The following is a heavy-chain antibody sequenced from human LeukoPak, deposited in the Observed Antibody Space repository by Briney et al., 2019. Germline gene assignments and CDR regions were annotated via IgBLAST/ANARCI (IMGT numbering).Heavy chain of an antibody. CDR1: GFTFSSYG. Sequence: GGSLRLSCAASGFTFSSYGMHWVRQSPGKGLEWVAVILYDGSNKYYADSVKGRFTISRDNSENTLYLQMNSLRAEDTAVYYCARETLYYYYMDVWGKGTTVTVSS. V-gene: IGHV3-30*19. J-gene: IGHJ6*03. CDR3: ARETLYYYYMDV. CDR2: ILYDGSNK.